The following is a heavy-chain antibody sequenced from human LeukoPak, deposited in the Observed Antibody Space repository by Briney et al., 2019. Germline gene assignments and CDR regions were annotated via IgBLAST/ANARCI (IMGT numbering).Heavy chain of an antibody. J-gene: IGHJ4*02. Sequence: ASVKVSCKASGYTFTGYYMHWVRQAPGQGLEWMGRINPNSGGTNYAQKFQGRGTMTRDTSISTAYMELSRLRSDDTAVYYCARLWGHDYGLDYWGQGTLVTVSS. CDR1: GYTFTGYY. V-gene: IGHV1-2*06. D-gene: IGHD4-17*01. CDR3: ARLWGHDYGLDY. CDR2: INPNSGGT.